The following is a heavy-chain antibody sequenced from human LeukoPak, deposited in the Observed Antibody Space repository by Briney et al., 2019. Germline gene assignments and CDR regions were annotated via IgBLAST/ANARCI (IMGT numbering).Heavy chain of an antibody. CDR1: GFTFSSYA. J-gene: IGHJ3*02. CDR3: ARGRGTITMIVVEMVDAFDI. CDR2: ISYDGSNK. Sequence: PGRSLRLSCAASGFTFSSYAMHWVRQAPGKGLEWVAVISYDGSNKYYADSVKGRFTISRDNSKNTLYLQMNSLRAEDTAVYYCARGRGTITMIVVEMVDAFDIWGQGTMVTVSS. V-gene: IGHV3-30*04. D-gene: IGHD3-22*01.